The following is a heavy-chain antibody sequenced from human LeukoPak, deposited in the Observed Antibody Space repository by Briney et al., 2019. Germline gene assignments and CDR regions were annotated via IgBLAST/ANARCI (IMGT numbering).Heavy chain of an antibody. Sequence: GGSLRLSCVASGFTFSSYGMHWVRQAPGKGLECVAVIWYDGSNKFYADSVKGRFTISRDNSKNTLYLQMNSLRAEDTAVYYCAREYSAGWFDPWGQGTLVTVSS. CDR1: GFTFSSYG. CDR3: AREYSAGWFDP. D-gene: IGHD6-13*01. V-gene: IGHV3-33*01. CDR2: IWYDGSNK. J-gene: IGHJ5*02.